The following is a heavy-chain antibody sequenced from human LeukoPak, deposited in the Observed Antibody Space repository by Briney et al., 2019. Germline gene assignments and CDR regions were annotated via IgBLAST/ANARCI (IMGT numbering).Heavy chain of an antibody. CDR1: GFTFSSYV. D-gene: IGHD5-18*01. CDR3: ARGGGYSYGFFDY. V-gene: IGHV3-74*03. Sequence: GGSLRLSCAASGFTFSSYVMHWVRRVPGQGLVWVSRISHDGTTTTYADSVKGRFTISRDNAKNTLYLQMNSLRAEDTAVYYCARGGGYSYGFFDYWGQGTLVTVSS. CDR2: ISHDGTTT. J-gene: IGHJ4*02.